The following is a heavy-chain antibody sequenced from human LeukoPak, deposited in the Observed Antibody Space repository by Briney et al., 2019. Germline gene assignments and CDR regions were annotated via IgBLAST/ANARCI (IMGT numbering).Heavy chain of an antibody. Sequence: GGSLRLSCAASGFTFSSYAMSWVRQAPGKGLEWVSAISGSGGSTYYAGSVKGRFTISRDNSKNTLYLQMNSLRAEDTAVYYCAKDRQATVDLDYWGQGTLVTVSS. V-gene: IGHV3-23*01. CDR1: GFTFSSYA. CDR3: AKDRQATVDLDY. J-gene: IGHJ4*02. D-gene: IGHD4-17*01. CDR2: ISGSGGST.